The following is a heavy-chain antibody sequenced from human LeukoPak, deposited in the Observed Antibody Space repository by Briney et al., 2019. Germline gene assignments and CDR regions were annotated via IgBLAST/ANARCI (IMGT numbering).Heavy chain of an antibody. CDR1: GGSFSGYY. J-gene: IGHJ4*02. CDR3: ARDREKEPIDY. V-gene: IGHV4-34*01. Sequence: SETLSLTCAVYGGSFSGYYWSWIRQPPGKGLEWIGEINHSGSTNYNPSLKSRVTISVDTSKNQFSLKLSSVTAADTAVFYCARDREKEPIDYWGQGTLVTVSS. CDR2: INHSGST.